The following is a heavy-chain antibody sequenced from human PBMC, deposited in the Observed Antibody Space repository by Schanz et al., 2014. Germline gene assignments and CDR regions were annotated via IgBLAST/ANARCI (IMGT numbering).Heavy chain of an antibody. CDR3: ARDDFWSGFHWFDP. CDR2: IYPGDSDI. CDR1: GYIFTHYW. Sequence: EVQLEQSGAEVKKPGESLKISCKGSGYIFTHYWIVWVRQMPGKGLEWMGSIYPGDSDIRYSPSSQGQVTISVDKSTSTAYLQWSSLKASDSAMYYCARDDFWSGFHWFDPWGQGTLVTVSS. V-gene: IGHV5-51*01. J-gene: IGHJ5*02. D-gene: IGHD3-3*01.